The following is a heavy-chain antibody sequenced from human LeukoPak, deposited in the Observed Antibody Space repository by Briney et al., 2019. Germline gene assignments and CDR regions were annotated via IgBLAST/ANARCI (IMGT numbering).Heavy chain of an antibody. J-gene: IGHJ5*02. CDR2: IYYSGTT. CDR1: GGSINNYY. Sequence: SETLSLTCTISGGSINNYYWSWIRQPPGKGLEWIECIYYSGTTNYNPSLKSRVTISVGTSKNQFSLKLSSLTAADTAVYYCAREESMVRGASWFDPWGQGTLVTVSP. D-gene: IGHD3-10*01. V-gene: IGHV4-59*01. CDR3: AREESMVRGASWFDP.